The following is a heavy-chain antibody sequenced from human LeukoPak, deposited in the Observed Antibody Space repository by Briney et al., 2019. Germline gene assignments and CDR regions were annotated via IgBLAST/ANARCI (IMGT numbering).Heavy chain of an antibody. J-gene: IGHJ4*02. V-gene: IGHV3-30*04. D-gene: IGHD5-12*01. CDR3: ASDSGYDHHGLFDY. Sequence: GGSLRLSCAASGFTFSNYAMHWVRQAPGKGLEWVAVISYDGSNKNYADSVKGRFTISRDNSKNTLFLQMNSLRAEDTAVYYCASDSGYDHHGLFDYWGQGTLVTVSS. CDR2: ISYDGSNK. CDR1: GFTFSNYA.